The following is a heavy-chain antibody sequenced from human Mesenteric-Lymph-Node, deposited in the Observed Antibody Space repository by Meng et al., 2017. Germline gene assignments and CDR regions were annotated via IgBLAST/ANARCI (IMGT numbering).Heavy chain of an antibody. D-gene: IGHD1-26*01. V-gene: IGHV3-53*05. Sequence: GESLKISCAASGVTVSRNAINWVRRAPGKGLEWVSLIYSDSRTYYADSVKGRFTISRDNAKNSLYLQMNSLRAEDTALYYCAKEGSYYDAFDIWGQGTMVTVSS. CDR3: AKEGSYYDAFDI. J-gene: IGHJ3*02. CDR2: IYSDSRT. CDR1: GVTVSRNA.